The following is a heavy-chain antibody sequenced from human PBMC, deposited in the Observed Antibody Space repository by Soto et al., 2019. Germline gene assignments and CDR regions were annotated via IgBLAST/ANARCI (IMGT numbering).Heavy chain of an antibody. Sequence: GGSLRLSCAASGFTFSSYAMHWVRQAPGKGLEWVAVISYDGSNKYNAGSVKGRFTITRDNSKNTLYLQMNSLRAEDTAVYYCARDGLLGYFDYWGQGTLVTVSS. J-gene: IGHJ4*02. CDR2: ISYDGSNK. D-gene: IGHD2-15*01. CDR3: ARDGLLGYFDY. V-gene: IGHV3-30-3*01. CDR1: GFTFSSYA.